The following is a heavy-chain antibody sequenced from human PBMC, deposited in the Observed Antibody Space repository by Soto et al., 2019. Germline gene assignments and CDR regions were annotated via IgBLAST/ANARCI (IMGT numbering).Heavy chain of an antibody. Sequence: ETLSLTCSVSGASLTNDYWNWIRQSPGKGLEWIGDIYHSGYTKYNPSFESRVTISIDTSKNQFSLNLTSVTAADAAVYYCARERSIFGVVTFDFWGQGTLVTVSS. CDR3: ARERSIFGVVTFDF. CDR2: IYHSGYT. V-gene: IGHV4-59*01. CDR1: GASLTNDY. D-gene: IGHD3-3*01. J-gene: IGHJ4*02.